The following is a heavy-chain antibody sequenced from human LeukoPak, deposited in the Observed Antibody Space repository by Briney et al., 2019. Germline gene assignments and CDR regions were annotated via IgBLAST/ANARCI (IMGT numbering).Heavy chain of an antibody. V-gene: IGHV1-18*01. D-gene: IGHD6-13*01. CDR3: ARESIAAAGFDAFDI. CDR1: GYTFNTYG. CDR2: ISGYNGKT. J-gene: IGHJ3*02. Sequence: ASVKVSCKASGYTFNTYGITWVRQAPGQGLEWMGWISGYNGKTKYAQKLQDRVTMTTDTSTTTAYMELRSLRSDDTAVYYCARESIAAAGFDAFDIWGQGTMVTVSS.